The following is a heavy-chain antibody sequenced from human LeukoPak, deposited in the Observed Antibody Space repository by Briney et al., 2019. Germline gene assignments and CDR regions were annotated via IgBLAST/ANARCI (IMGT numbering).Heavy chain of an antibody. CDR3: ARADYGDYGPGQDRGIDAFDI. D-gene: IGHD4-17*01. CDR1: GYTFTSYY. Sequence: ASVKVSCKASGYTFTSYYMHWVRQAPGQGLEWMGIINPSGGSTSYAQKFQGRVTMTRDTSTSTVYMELSSLRSEDTAVYYCARADYGDYGPGQDRGIDAFDIWGQGTMVTVSS. CDR2: INPSGGST. J-gene: IGHJ3*02. V-gene: IGHV1-46*01.